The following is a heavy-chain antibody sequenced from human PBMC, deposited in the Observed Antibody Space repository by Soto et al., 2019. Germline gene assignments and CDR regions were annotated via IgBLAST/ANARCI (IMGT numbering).Heavy chain of an antibody. CDR3: ARDMTVAEAFDI. V-gene: IGHV4-59*01. Sequence: QVQLQESGPGLVKPSETLSLTCTVSGGSISSYYWSWIRQPPGKGLEWIGYIYYSGSTNYNPSLKSRVTISVDTSKNQFSLKLSSVTAADTAVYYCARDMTVAEAFDIWGQGTMVTVSS. J-gene: IGHJ3*02. CDR2: IYYSGST. CDR1: GGSISSYY. D-gene: IGHD3-22*01.